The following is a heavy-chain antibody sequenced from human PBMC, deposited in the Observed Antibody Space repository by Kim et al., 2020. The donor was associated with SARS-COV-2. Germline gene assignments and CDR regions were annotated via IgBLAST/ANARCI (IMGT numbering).Heavy chain of an antibody. V-gene: IGHV4-59*08. D-gene: IGHD3-22*01. CDR3: ARRQTYYYDSSGYFDY. J-gene: IGHJ4*02. Sequence: LKSGVTISVDTSKNQFSLKRSSVTAADTAVYYCARRQTYYYDSSGYFDYWGQGTLVTVSS.